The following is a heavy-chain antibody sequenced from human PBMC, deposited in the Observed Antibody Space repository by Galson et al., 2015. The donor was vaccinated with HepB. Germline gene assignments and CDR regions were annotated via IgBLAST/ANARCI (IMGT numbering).Heavy chain of an antibody. CDR2: ISSNGGST. CDR1: GFTFSSYA. Sequence: SLRLSCAASGFTFSSYAMHWVRQAPGKGLEYVSAISSNGGSTYYADSVKGRFTISRDNSKNTLYLQMSCLRAEDTAVYYCVKVVDTAMAVFDYWGQGTLVTVSS. CDR3: VKVVDTAMAVFDY. V-gene: IGHV3-64D*06. J-gene: IGHJ4*02. D-gene: IGHD5-18*01.